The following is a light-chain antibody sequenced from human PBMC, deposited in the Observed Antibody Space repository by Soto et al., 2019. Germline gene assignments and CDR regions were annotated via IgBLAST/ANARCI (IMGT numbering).Light chain of an antibody. CDR3: SSYTSSSTV. Sequence: QSALTQPPSVSGSPGQSVTISCTGTSSDVGSYNRVSWYQQPPGTAPKLMIYEVSNRPSGVPDRFSGSKSGNTASLTISGLQAEDEADYYCSSYTSSSTVFGGGTKVT. CDR1: SSDVGSYNR. J-gene: IGLJ2*01. V-gene: IGLV2-18*02. CDR2: EVS.